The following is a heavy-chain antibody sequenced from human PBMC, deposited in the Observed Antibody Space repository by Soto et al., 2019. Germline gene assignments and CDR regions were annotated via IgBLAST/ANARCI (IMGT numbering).Heavy chain of an antibody. CDR3: ARDGGGYCSGGSCYPMGVYDY. D-gene: IGHD2-15*01. Sequence: QVQLQESGPGLVKPSETLSLTCTVSDGSISSYYWSWIRQPPGKGLEWIGYIYYSGSTNYNPSLKSRVTISVDTSKNQFSLKLSSVTAADTAVYYCARDGGGYCSGGSCYPMGVYDYWGQGTLVTVSS. CDR1: DGSISSYY. J-gene: IGHJ4*02. CDR2: IYYSGST. V-gene: IGHV4-59*01.